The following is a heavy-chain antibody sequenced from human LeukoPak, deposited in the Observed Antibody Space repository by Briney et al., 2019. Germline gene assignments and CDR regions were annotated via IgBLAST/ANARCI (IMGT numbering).Heavy chain of an antibody. J-gene: IGHJ4*02. CDR2: ISGSGGST. Sequence: PGGSLRLSCAASGFTFSSYAMSWVRQAPGKGLEWVSAISGSGGSTYYADSVEGRFTISRDNAKNSLYLQMNSLRAEDTAVYYCARDDEVSVYFDYWGQGTLVTVSS. D-gene: IGHD3-16*02. V-gene: IGHV3-23*01. CDR3: ARDDEVSVYFDY. CDR1: GFTFSSYA.